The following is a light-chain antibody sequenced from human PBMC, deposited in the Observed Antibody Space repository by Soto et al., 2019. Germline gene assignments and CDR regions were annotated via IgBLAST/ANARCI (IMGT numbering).Light chain of an antibody. V-gene: IGKV1-5*03. J-gene: IGKJ1*01. CDR1: QTISSW. CDR3: QHYNSYSEA. CDR2: KAS. Sequence: DIQMTQSPSTLSGSVGDRVTITCRASQTISSWLAWYQQKPGKAPKLLIYKASTLKSGVPSSFSGSGSGTKFTLTSSSLQPDDFATYYCQHYNSYSEACGQGTKLELK.